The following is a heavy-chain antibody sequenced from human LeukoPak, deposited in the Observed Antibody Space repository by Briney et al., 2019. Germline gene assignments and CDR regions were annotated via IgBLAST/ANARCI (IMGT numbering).Heavy chain of an antibody. D-gene: IGHD1-26*01. Sequence: SETLSLTCTVSGGSISAYFWSWIRQPAGKGLEWIGRIYFSGSTTYNPSLESRVSMSVDTSKNQFSLRLNSVTAADTAVYYCARGSTGSYYHFFDYWGQGILVTVSS. CDR2: IYFSGST. J-gene: IGHJ4*02. CDR3: ARGSTGSYYHFFDY. CDR1: GGSISAYF. V-gene: IGHV4-4*07.